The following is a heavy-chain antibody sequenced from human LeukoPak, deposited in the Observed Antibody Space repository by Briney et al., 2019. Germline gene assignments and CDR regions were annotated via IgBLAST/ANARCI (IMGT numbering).Heavy chain of an antibody. CDR3: ARDSNVVVVVAATPGYFDY. CDR1: GFTFSSYG. V-gene: IGHV3-33*01. D-gene: IGHD2-15*01. CDR2: IWYDGSNK. J-gene: IGHJ4*02. Sequence: GGSLRLSCAASGFTFSSYGMHWVRQAPGKGLEWVAVIWYDGSNKYYADSVKGRFTISRDNSKNTVYLQMNSLRAEDTAVYYCARDSNVVVVVAATPGYFDYWGQGTLVTVSS.